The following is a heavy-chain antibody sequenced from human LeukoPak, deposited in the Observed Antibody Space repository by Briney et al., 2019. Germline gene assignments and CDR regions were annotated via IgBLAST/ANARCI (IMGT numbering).Heavy chain of an antibody. CDR2: IRYDGSNK. Sequence: GSLRLSCAASGFTFSSYGMHWVRQAPGKGLEWVAFIRYDGSNKYYADSVKGRFTISRDNSKNTLYLQMNSLRAEDTAVYYCAKSHCSSTSCYVDYWGQGTLVTVSS. V-gene: IGHV3-30*02. CDR1: GFTFSSYG. D-gene: IGHD2-2*01. J-gene: IGHJ4*02. CDR3: AKSHCSSTSCYVDY.